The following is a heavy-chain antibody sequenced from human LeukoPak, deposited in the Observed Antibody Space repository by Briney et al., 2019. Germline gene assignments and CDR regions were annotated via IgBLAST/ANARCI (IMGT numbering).Heavy chain of an antibody. Sequence: GRSLRLSCAASGFTFSSYGMHWVRQAPGKGLEWVAVIWYDGSNKYYADSVKGRFTISRDNSKNTLYLQMNSLRAEDTAVYYCARVGGLLWDFDYWGQGTLVTVSS. CDR1: GFTFSSYG. J-gene: IGHJ4*02. CDR2: IWYDGSNK. D-gene: IGHD3-16*01. CDR3: ARVGGLLWDFDY. V-gene: IGHV3-33*01.